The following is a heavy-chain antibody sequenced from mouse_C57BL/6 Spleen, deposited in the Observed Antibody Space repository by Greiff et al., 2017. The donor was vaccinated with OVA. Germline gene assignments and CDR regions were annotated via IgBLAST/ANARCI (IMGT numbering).Heavy chain of an antibody. Sequence: VQRVESGAELVRPGASVTLSCKASGYTFTDYEMHWVKQTPVHGLEWIGAIDPETGGTAYNQKFKGKAILTADKSSSTAYMELRSLTSEDSAVYYCTRGYGPYFDYWGQGTTLTVSS. CDR1: GYTFTDYE. D-gene: IGHD1-2*01. J-gene: IGHJ2*01. CDR2: IDPETGGT. CDR3: TRGYGPYFDY. V-gene: IGHV1-15*01.